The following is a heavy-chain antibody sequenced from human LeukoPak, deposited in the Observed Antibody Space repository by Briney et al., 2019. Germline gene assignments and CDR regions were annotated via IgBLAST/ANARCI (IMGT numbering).Heavy chain of an antibody. D-gene: IGHD6-19*01. CDR3: ARDLRHSSTDY. Sequence: GRSLRLSCAASGFIFSSYAMHWVRQAPGKGLEWVAVISYDGSNKYYADSVKGRFTISRDNSKNTLYLQMNSLRAEDTAVYYCARDLRHSSTDYWGQGTLVTVSS. V-gene: IGHV3-30*04. J-gene: IGHJ4*02. CDR2: ISYDGSNK. CDR1: GFIFSSYA.